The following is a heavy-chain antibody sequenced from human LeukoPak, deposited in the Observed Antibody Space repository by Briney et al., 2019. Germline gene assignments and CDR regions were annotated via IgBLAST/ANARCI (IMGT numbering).Heavy chain of an antibody. D-gene: IGHD4-17*01. CDR2: IIPIFGTA. CDR3: ARGPYGEHADY. J-gene: IGHJ4*02. Sequence: ASVKVSCKASGGTFSSYAISWVRQAPGQGLEWMGGIIPIFGTANYAQKFQGRVTITADKSTSTAYMELSSLRSEDTAVYYCARGPYGEHADYWGQGTLVTVSS. CDR1: GGTFSSYA. V-gene: IGHV1-69*06.